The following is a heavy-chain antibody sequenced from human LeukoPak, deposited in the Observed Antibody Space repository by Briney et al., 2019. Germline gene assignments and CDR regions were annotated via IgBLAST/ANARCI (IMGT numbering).Heavy chain of an antibody. D-gene: IGHD3-10*01. CDR2: INPSGGST. J-gene: IGHJ4*02. V-gene: IGHV1-46*01. CDR3: ATTPNYYGSGSYYLIDY. CDR1: GYTFTSYY. Sequence: GASVKVSCKASGYTFTSYYMHWVRQAPGQGLEWMGIINPSGGSTSYAQKFQGRVTMTRDTSTSTVYMELSSLRSEDTAVYYCATTPNYYGSGSYYLIDYWGQGTLVTVSS.